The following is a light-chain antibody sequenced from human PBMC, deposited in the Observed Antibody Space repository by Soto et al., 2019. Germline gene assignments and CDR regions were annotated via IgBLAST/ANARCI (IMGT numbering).Light chain of an antibody. CDR2: GVS. V-gene: IGKV2-30*01. CDR3: MQGRHCPIT. Sequence: DVVMTQSPLSLPVTLGQPASSSCRSSQSLVYNEANTYLTWCHQRPGQAQRRLIYGVSNRDSVVPVRFSGSVSGTDCTLTISRVEAADVGVYYCMQGRHCPITFGQGTRLEIK. CDR1: QSLVYNEANTY. J-gene: IGKJ5*01.